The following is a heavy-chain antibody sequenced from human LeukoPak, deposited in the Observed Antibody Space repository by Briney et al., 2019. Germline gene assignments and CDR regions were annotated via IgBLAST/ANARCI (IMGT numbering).Heavy chain of an antibody. CDR3: AKRYYYGSGDYPYDAFDI. D-gene: IGHD3-10*01. J-gene: IGHJ3*02. CDR1: GFTFSSYW. Sequence: PGGSLRLSCAASGFTFSSYWMHWVRQAPGKGLVWVSPINPDGTVTTYADSVKGRFTISRDNAKNTLYLQMNSLRTEDTAIYYCAKRYYYGSGDYPYDAFDIWGQGTLVTVSS. V-gene: IGHV3-74*01. CDR2: INPDGTVT.